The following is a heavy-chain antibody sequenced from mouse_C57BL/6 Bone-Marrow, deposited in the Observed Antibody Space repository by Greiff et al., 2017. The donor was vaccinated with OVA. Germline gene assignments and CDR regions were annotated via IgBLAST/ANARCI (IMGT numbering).Heavy chain of an antibody. CDR2: ISYSGST. V-gene: IGHV3-8*01. CDR1: GYSITSDY. CDR3: ARSPSGSSHRWYFDV. D-gene: IGHD1-1*01. Sequence: EVHLVESGPGLAKPSQTLSLTCSVTGYSITSDYWNWIRKFPGDKLEYMGYISYSGSTYYNPSLKSRISITRDTSKNQYYLQLNSVTTEDTATYYCARSPSGSSHRWYFDVWGTGTTVTVSS. J-gene: IGHJ1*03.